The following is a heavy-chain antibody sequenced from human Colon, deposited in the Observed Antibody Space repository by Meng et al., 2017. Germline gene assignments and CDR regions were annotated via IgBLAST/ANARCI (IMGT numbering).Heavy chain of an antibody. CDR3: ARSTPSLDY. CDR1: GYSFSDCY. V-gene: IGHV1-2*02. Sequence: QGQLVQSGAEVKKPGDSVKVSCKASGYSFSDCYIHWVRQAPGQGLEWMGWIVPNSGDTNYAQKFQGRVTMTRDTSISTTYMELIRLTSDDTAVYYCARSTPSLDYWGQGTLVTVSS. D-gene: IGHD2-15*01. CDR2: IVPNSGDT. J-gene: IGHJ4*02.